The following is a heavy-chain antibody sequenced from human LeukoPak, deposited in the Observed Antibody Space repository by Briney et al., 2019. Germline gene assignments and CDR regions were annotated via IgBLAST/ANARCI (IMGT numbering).Heavy chain of an antibody. CDR1: GYTFTGYY. V-gene: IGHV1-2*02. D-gene: IGHD5-18*01. CDR3: ARSIFGYSCGRGWNDY. CDR2: INPNSGGT. Sequence: ASVKVSCKASGYTFTGYYMHWVRQAPGQGLEWTGWINPNSGGTNYAQKFQGRVTMTRDTSISTAYMELSRLRSDDTAVYYCARSIFGYSCGRGWNDYWGQGTLVTVSS. J-gene: IGHJ4*02.